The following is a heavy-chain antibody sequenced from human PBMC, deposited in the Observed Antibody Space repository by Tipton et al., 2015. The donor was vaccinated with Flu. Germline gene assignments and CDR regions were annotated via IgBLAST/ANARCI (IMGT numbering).Heavy chain of an antibody. Sequence: SLRLSCAASGFTFSSYWMHWVRQAPGKGLVWVSRINSDGSSTSYADSVKGRFTISRDNTNNTLHLQMNSLRAEDTAVYYCARGSSGGSFGYWGQGTLVTVSS. CDR1: GFTFSSYW. J-gene: IGHJ4*02. V-gene: IGHV3-74*01. CDR3: ARGSSGGSFGY. CDR2: INSDGSST. D-gene: IGHD2-15*01.